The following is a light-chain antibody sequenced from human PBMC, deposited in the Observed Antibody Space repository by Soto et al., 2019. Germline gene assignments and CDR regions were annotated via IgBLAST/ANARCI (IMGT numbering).Light chain of an antibody. CDR1: QSIRNW. Sequence: DIPMTQSPSTLSASVGDRVTITCRASQSIRNWLAWYQQRPGKAPNLLIYKASSLESGVPSRFSGSGSGTEFTLTISSLQPDDFATYYCQLYNSYSQATFGQGTKVEIK. V-gene: IGKV1-5*03. CDR2: KAS. J-gene: IGKJ1*01. CDR3: QLYNSYSQAT.